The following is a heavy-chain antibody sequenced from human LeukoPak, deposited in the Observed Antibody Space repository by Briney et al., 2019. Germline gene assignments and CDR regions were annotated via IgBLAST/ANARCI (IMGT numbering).Heavy chain of an antibody. CDR1: GFTFSSYG. V-gene: IGHV3-30*03. CDR3: ASPSTGVNAFDI. CDR2: ISYDGSNK. Sequence: GGSLRLSCAASGFTFSSYGMHWVRQAPGKGLEWVAVISYDGSNKYYADSVKGRFTISRDNSKNRLYLQMNSLRAEDTAVYYCASPSTGVNAFDIWGQGTVVTVSS. J-gene: IGHJ3*02. D-gene: IGHD3-9*01.